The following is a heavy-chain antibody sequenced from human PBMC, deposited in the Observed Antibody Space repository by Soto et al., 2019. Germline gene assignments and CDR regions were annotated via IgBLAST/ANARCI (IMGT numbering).Heavy chain of an antibody. CDR2: ISYDGGNK. CDR3: ANGALGALVPGAEARYYYYGMDV. J-gene: IGHJ6*02. Sequence: HPGGSLRLSCAASGVTFSTYGMHWVRQAPDKGLEWVAVISYDGGNKYYTDSVKGRFTISRDNSKNTLFLQMNSLRADDTAVYHCANGALGALVPGAEARYYYYGMDVWGQGTTVTVSS. V-gene: IGHV3-30*18. CDR1: GVTFSTYG. D-gene: IGHD2-2*01.